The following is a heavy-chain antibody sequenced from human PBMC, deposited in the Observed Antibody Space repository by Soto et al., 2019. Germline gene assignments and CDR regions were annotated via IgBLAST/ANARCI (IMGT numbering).Heavy chain of an antibody. Sequence: EVQLLESGGDLVQPGGSLRLSCAASGFTFRSYAMGWFRQAPGKGLEWVSAISGSGENTHYADSVKGRFTISRDNSKNTLYLQMNSLRAEDTAVYFCAKRDGYNAFDYWGQGTLVTVSS. V-gene: IGHV3-23*01. CDR1: GFTFRSYA. CDR3: AKRDGYNAFDY. D-gene: IGHD5-12*01. CDR2: ISGSGENT. J-gene: IGHJ4*02.